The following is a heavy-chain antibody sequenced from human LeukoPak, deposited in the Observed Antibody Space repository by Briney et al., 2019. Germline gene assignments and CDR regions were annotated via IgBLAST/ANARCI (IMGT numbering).Heavy chain of an antibody. V-gene: IGHV3-30*04. D-gene: IGHD2-2*01. Sequence: HTGGSLRLSCAASGFTFSTYAMHWVRQAPGKGLEWVAVISSDGRNKYYADSVKGRFTISRDNSKNTLYHQQMNSLRPEDTAVYYCARSSSVNTREGIDSWGQGTLVTVSS. CDR3: ARSSSVNTREGIDS. CDR2: ISSDGRNK. CDR1: GFTFSTYA. J-gene: IGHJ4*02.